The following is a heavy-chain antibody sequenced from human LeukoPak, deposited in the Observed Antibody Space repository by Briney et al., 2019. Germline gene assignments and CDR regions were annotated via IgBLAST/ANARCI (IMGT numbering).Heavy chain of an antibody. D-gene: IGHD1-7*01. CDR3: ARDQRTMELYGYYYYYMDV. J-gene: IGHJ6*03. Sequence: PGGSLRLSCAASGFTVSSNYMTWVRQAPGKGLEWVSVTYSGGSTYYADSVKGRFTISRDNSKNTLYLQMNSLRAEDTAVYYCARDQRTMELYGYYYYYMDVWGKGTTVTISS. CDR2: TYSGGST. CDR1: GFTVSSNY. V-gene: IGHV3-53*01.